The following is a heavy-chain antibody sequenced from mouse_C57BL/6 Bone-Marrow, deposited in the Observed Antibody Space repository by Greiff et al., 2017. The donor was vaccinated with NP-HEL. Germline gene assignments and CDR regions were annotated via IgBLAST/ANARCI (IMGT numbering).Heavy chain of an antibody. V-gene: IGHV1-54*01. Sequence: QVQLQQSGAELVRPGTSVKVSCKASGYAFTNYLIEWVKQRPGQGLEWIGVINPGSGGTNYNEKFKGKATLTADKSSSTAYMQLSSLTSEDSAVYFCARGGIYYDYAWFAYGGRGTGVTVSA. CDR2: INPGSGGT. J-gene: IGHJ3*01. D-gene: IGHD2-4*01. CDR3: ARGGIYYDYAWFAY. CDR1: GYAFTNYL.